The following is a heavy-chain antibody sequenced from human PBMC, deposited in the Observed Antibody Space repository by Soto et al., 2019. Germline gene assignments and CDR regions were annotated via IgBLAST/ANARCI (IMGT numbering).Heavy chain of an antibody. Sequence: VQLVESGGGLIQPGGSLRLSCAASGFTVSSNYMSWVRQAPGKGLEWVSVIYSGGSTYYADSVKGRFTISRDNSKNTLYLQMNSLRAEDTAVYYCARDSPTGTVPAFDIWGQGTMVTVSS. CDR3: ARDSPTGTVPAFDI. V-gene: IGHV3-53*01. CDR1: GFTVSSNY. J-gene: IGHJ3*02. D-gene: IGHD1-1*01. CDR2: IYSGGST.